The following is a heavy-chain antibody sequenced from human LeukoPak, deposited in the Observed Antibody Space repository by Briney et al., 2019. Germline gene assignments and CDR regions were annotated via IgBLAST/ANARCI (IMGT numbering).Heavy chain of an antibody. D-gene: IGHD6-13*01. Sequence: GGSLRLSCAASGFTFSSYAMHWVRQAPGKGLEWVAVISYDGSNKYYADSVKGRFTISRDNSKNTLYLQMNSLRAEDTAVYYCAKMSLGAAAAQRGPYYFDYWGQGTLVTVSS. CDR2: ISYDGSNK. J-gene: IGHJ4*02. CDR1: GFTFSSYA. CDR3: AKMSLGAAAAQRGPYYFDY. V-gene: IGHV3-30-3*02.